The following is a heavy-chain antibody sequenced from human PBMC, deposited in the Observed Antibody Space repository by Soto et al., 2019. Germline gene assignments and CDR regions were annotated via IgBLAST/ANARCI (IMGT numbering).Heavy chain of an antibody. V-gene: IGHV4-31*03. J-gene: IGHJ5*02. Sequence: QVQLQESGPGLVEPSQTLSLVCSVSDDPLSYGGNYWSWVRQSPGKALEWIGFVYHTGATYYHPSLESRVTMAVDMSKNEFSLKLTSVTAADTATYYCAREGHSSWEWLDPWGQGILVTVSS. D-gene: IGHD1-26*01. CDR3: AREGHSSWEWLDP. CDR2: VYHTGAT. CDR1: DDPLSYGGNY.